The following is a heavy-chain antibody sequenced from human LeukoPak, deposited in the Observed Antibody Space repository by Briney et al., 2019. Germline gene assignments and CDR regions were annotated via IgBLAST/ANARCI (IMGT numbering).Heavy chain of an antibody. V-gene: IGHV4-34*01. D-gene: IGHD3-10*01. CDR3: ARETHYYGSGSYPY. J-gene: IGHJ4*02. CDR1: GGSFSGYY. Sequence: SETLSLTCAVYGGSFSGYYWSWIRQPPGKGLEWIGEINHSGSTNYNPSLKSRVTISVDTSKNQFSLKLSSVTAADTAVYYCARETHYYGSGSYPYWGQGTLVTVSS. CDR2: INHSGST.